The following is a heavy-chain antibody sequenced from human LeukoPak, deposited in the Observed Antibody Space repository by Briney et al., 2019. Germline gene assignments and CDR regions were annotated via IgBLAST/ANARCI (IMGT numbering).Heavy chain of an antibody. J-gene: IGHJ4*02. V-gene: IGHV3-30*02. CDR3: AKESGSGYYFDY. CDR2: IRFDGGDK. Sequence: GGSLRLSCAASGFTFTYFGMHWVRQAPGKGLEWVAFIRFDGGDKYYAGSVKGRFTISRDNSNNILYLQMNNLRAEDTAVYYCAKESGSGYYFDYWGQGTLVTVSS. D-gene: IGHD5-12*01. CDR1: GFTFTYFG.